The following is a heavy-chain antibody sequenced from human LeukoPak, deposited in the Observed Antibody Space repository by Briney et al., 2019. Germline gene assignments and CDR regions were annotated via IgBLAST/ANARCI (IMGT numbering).Heavy chain of an antibody. CDR3: ASYGDSTATFDY. J-gene: IGHJ4*02. CDR2: ISSSSSYI. CDR1: GFTFSSYS. V-gene: IGHV3-21*01. D-gene: IGHD4-17*01. Sequence: GGSLRLSCAASGFTFSSYSMNWVRQAPGKGLEWVSSISSSSSYIYYADSVKGRFTISRDNAKNSLYLQMNSLRAEDTAVYYCASYGDSTATFDYWGQGTLVTVSS.